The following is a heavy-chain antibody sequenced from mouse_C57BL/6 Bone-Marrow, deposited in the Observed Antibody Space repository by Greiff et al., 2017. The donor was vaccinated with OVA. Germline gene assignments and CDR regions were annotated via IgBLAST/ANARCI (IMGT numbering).Heavy chain of an antibody. CDR3: TLDSSGYVGFAY. CDR2: IDPENGDT. CDR1: GFNIKDDY. D-gene: IGHD3-2*02. V-gene: IGHV14-4*01. J-gene: IGHJ3*01. Sequence: DVKLQESGAELVRPGASVKLSCTASGFNIKDDYMHWVKQRPEQGLEWIGWIDPENGDTEYASKFQGKATITADTSSNTAYLQLSSLTSEDTAVYYCTLDSSGYVGFAYWGQGTLVTVSA.